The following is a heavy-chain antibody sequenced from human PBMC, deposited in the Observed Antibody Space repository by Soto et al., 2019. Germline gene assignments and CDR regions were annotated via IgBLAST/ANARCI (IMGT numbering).Heavy chain of an antibody. V-gene: IGHV4-39*01. CDR2: IYYSGST. Sequence: SETLSLTCTVSGGSISSSSFYWGWIRQPPGKGLESIAAIYYSGSTYYNPSLKSRVTIFVDKAKNQFSLRLTSVTAADTAVYYCARQSTGYSVDVDYWGQGTLVTVSS. D-gene: IGHD6-13*01. CDR1: GGSISSSSFY. CDR3: ARQSTGYSVDVDY. J-gene: IGHJ4*02.